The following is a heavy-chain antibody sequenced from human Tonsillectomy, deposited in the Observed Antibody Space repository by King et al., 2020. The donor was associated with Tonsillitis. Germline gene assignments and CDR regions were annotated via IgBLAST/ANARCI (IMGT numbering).Heavy chain of an antibody. CDR3: AKEGYGDIAMADTSGAFYI. V-gene: IGHV3-30*02. CDR1: RFTFSNNG. D-gene: IGHD6-19*01. CDR2: IRHDGGNE. Sequence: VQLVQSGGGVVQPGGSLRLSCAASRFTFSNNGMHWVRQAPGKGLEWVAFIRHDGGNEYFADSVKGRFTISRDNSKNTLYLQMNSRRAEETAVYYCAKEGYGDIAMADTSGAFYIWGQETMGIV. J-gene: IGHJ3*02.